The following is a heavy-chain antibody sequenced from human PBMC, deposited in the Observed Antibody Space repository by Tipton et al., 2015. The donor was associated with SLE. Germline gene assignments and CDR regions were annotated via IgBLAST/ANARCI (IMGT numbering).Heavy chain of an antibody. CDR2: IYYSGST. Sequence: TLSLTCTVHGGSFSDYYWSWIRQPPGKGLEWIGYIYYSGSTNYNPSLKSRVTISVDTSKNQFSLKLNSVTAADTAVYYCARSAGYSSSWAHFDYWGQGTLVTVSS. CDR3: ARSAGYSSSWAHFDY. CDR1: GGSFSDYY. D-gene: IGHD6-13*01. V-gene: IGHV4-59*01. J-gene: IGHJ4*02.